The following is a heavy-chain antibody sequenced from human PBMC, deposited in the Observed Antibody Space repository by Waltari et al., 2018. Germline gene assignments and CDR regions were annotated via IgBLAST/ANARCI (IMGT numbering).Heavy chain of an antibody. V-gene: IGHV4-61*01. CDR3: ASNPYYYDSSGYYYDY. CDR1: GGSVSSGSYY. J-gene: IGHJ4*02. CDR2: IYYSGST. Sequence: QVQLQESGPGLVKPSETLSLTCTVSGGSVSSGSYYWSWIRQPPGKGLEWIGYIYYSGSTNYNPPLKSRVTISVDTSKNQFSLKLSSVTAADTAVYYCASNPYYYDSSGYYYDYWGQGTLVTVSS. D-gene: IGHD3-22*01.